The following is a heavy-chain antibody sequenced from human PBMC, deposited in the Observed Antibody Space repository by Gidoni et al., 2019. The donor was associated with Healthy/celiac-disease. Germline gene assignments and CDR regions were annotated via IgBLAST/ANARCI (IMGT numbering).Heavy chain of an antibody. CDR1: GFTFSDYY. CDR3: ASGGDRGSAVDY. Sequence: QVQLVESGGGLVKPGGSLRLSCAASGFTFSDYYMSWIRQAPGKGLEWVSYISSSSSYTNYADSVKGRFTISRDNAKNSLYLQMNSLRAEDTAVYYCASGGDRGSAVDYWGQGTLVTVSS. D-gene: IGHD1-26*01. J-gene: IGHJ4*02. CDR2: ISSSSSYT. V-gene: IGHV3-11*06.